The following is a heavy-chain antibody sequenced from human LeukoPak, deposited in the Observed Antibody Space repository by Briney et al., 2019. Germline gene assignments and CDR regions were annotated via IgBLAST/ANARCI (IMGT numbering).Heavy chain of an antibody. D-gene: IGHD3-10*01. CDR3: ARDGGFGFLAAFDI. CDR1: GFPFSEHE. CDR2: ISSSGSDK. Sequence: GGSLRPSCAASGFPFSEHEMNWVRQAPGKGLEWVSYISSSGSDKYYPDSVRGRFTTSRDNAKNSLYLQMNSLRDEDTALYYCARDGGFGFLAAFDIWGQGTMVTVSS. J-gene: IGHJ3*02. V-gene: IGHV3-48*03.